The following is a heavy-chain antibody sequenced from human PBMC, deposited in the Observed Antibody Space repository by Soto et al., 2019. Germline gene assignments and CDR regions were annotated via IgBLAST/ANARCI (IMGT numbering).Heavy chain of an antibody. V-gene: IGHV1-46*01. D-gene: IGHD1-7*01. CDR1: GYTFFKYF. CDR3: ARPLVGNTIDL. CDR2: INPSRGSA. Sequence: ASVKVSCKASGYTFFKYFIHWVRQAPGQGLEWIGIINPSRGSATYGPIFQGRVSLTTDMPTSTVYMELSSLRSEDTAIYYCARPLVGNTIDLWGQGTSVTVS. J-gene: IGHJ3*01.